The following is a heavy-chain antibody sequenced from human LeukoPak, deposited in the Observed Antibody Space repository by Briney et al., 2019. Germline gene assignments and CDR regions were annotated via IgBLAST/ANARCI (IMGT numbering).Heavy chain of an antibody. Sequence: GGSLRLSCAASGLTFSNYWMHWVRQVPGKGLVWVSHINNDGTSTSYADSVKGRFTISRDNAKHTLYLQMNSLRAEDTAVYYCASFGSSGYWLDYWGQGALVTVSS. V-gene: IGHV3-74*01. CDR2: INNDGTST. CDR1: GLTFSNYW. D-gene: IGHD3-22*01. J-gene: IGHJ4*02. CDR3: ASFGSSGYWLDY.